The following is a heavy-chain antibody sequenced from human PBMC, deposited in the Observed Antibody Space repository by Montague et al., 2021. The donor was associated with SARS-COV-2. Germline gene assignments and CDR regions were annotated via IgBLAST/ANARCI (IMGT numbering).Heavy chain of an antibody. CDR3: AREGRIADRQWFYYYYYLDD. J-gene: IGHJ6*03. CDR1: GGSISSSSYY. Sequence: SETLSLTCAVSGGSISSSSYYWSWIRQPPGKGLEWIGSIYTSGSTNYNPSLKSRVTISVDTSKNQFSLKLSSVTAADTAVYYCAREGRIADRQWFYYYYYLDDWGKGTRVTVSS. CDR2: IYTSGST. V-gene: IGHV4-39*02. D-gene: IGHD6-6*01.